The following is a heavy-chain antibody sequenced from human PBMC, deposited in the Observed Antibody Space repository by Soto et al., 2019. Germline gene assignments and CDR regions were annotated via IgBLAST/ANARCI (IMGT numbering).Heavy chain of an antibody. D-gene: IGHD3-10*01. CDR1: GGSISSYY. CDR3: ARDIIGLNWFDH. CDR2: IYYSGST. Sequence: SETLSLTCTVSGGSISSYYWSWIRQPPGKGLEWIGYIYYSGSTNYTPSLKSRVTISVDTSKNQFSLKLSSVTAADTAVYYCARDIIGLNWFDHWGQGTLVTVSS. J-gene: IGHJ5*02. V-gene: IGHV4-59*01.